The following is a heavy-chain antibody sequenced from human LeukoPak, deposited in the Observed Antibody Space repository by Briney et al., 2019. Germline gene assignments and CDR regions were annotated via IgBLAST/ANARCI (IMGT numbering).Heavy chain of an antibody. CDR3: TYTERWLALDF. V-gene: IGHV4-59*02. D-gene: IGHD5-24*01. Sequence: PSETLSLTCTVSGASVNRHYWNWIRQPPGKELEWIGNFYYSDNSAITNYNSSLNRRVTISVDTSKNQFSLRLDSVTGADTAIYFCTYTERWLALDFWGQGALVTVSS. CDR2: FYYSDNSAIT. J-gene: IGHJ4*02. CDR1: GASVNRHY.